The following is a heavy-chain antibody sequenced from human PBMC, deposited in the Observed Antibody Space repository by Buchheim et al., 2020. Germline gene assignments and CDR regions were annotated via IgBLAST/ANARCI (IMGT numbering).Heavy chain of an antibody. CDR1: GGSFSGYY. V-gene: IGHV4-34*01. CDR3: ARGGYCSGGSCYSRGYFKH. J-gene: IGHJ1*01. Sequence: QVQLQQWGAGLLKPSETLSLTCAVYGGSFSGYYWSWIRQPPGKGLEWIGEINHSGSTNYNPSLKSRVTISVDTSKNQFSLKLSSVTAADTAVYYCARGGYCSGGSCYSRGYFKHWGQGTL. D-gene: IGHD2-15*01. CDR2: INHSGST.